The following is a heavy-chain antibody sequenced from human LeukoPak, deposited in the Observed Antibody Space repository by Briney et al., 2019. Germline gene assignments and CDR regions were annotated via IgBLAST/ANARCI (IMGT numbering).Heavy chain of an antibody. CDR3: ARIDSLGVTTPDYFDY. V-gene: IGHV1-18*01. Sequence: GASVKVSCKASGYTFTSYGISWVRQAPGQGLEWMGWISAYNGNTNYAQKLQGRVTMTTDTSTSTAYMELRSLRSDDTAVYYCARIDSLGVTTPDYFDYWGQGTLVTVSS. CDR2: ISAYNGNT. CDR1: GYTFTSYG. J-gene: IGHJ4*02. D-gene: IGHD4-17*01.